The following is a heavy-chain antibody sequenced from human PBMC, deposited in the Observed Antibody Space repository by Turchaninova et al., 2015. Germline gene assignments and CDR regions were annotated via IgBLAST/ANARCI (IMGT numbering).Heavy chain of an antibody. CDR1: GFSFISYE. V-gene: IGHV3-48*03. J-gene: IGHJ2*01. D-gene: IGHD2-8*02. CDR3: SRGNTVSWWGQTKNCTLDL. Sequence: GGGLVQPGGSLRVSCAASGFSFISYEMNWVRQAPGRGLEWVSYINSNGRIKYFADSVKGRFTISRDNAKNSLFLQMNRLRAEDTAVYYCSRGNTVSWWGQTKNCTLDLWGRGTLVSVSS. CDR2: INSNGRIK.